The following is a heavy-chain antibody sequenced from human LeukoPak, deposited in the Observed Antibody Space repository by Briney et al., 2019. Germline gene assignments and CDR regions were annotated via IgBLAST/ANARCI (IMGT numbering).Heavy chain of an antibody. CDR3: ARRSHREYCSSTSCSRLRGSFDY. CDR1: GGSFSGYY. D-gene: IGHD2-2*01. V-gene: IGHV4-34*01. J-gene: IGHJ4*02. Sequence: SETLSLTCAVYGGSFSGYYWNWIRQPPGKGLEWIGEINHSGSTNYNPSLKSRVTISVDTSKNQFSLKLSSVTAADTAVYYCARRSHREYCSSTSCSRLRGSFDYWGQGTLVTVSS. CDR2: INHSGST.